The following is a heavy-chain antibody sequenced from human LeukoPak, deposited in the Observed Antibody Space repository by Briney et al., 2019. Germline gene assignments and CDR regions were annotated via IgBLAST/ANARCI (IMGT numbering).Heavy chain of an antibody. CDR1: GFTFSSYA. D-gene: IGHD2-8*01. CDR2: ISGSGGST. J-gene: IGHJ3*02. CDR3: ARKWHGGFDI. V-gene: IGHV3-23*01. Sequence: GGSLRLSCAASGFTFSSYAMSWVRQAPGKGLGWVSAISGSGGSTYYADSVKGRFTISRDNSKNTLYLQMNSLRAEDTAVYYCARKWHGGFDIWSQGTMVTVSS.